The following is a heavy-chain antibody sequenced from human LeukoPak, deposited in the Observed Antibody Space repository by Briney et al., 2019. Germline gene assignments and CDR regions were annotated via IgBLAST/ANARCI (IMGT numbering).Heavy chain of an antibody. Sequence: GGSLRLSCAASGFTFSSYAMSWIRQAPGKGLEWVSSISSSSSYIYYADSVKGRFTISRDNAKNSLYLQMNSLRAEDTAVYYCARSWLVYCWHYGMDVWGQGTTVTVSS. V-gene: IGHV3-21*01. CDR1: GFTFSSYA. J-gene: IGHJ6*02. CDR2: ISSSSSYI. D-gene: IGHD5-18*01. CDR3: ARSWLVYCWHYGMDV.